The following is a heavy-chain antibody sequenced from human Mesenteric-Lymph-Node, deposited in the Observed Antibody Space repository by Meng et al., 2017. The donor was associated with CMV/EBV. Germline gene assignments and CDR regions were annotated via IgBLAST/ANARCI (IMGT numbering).Heavy chain of an antibody. CDR3: TRGDWYSSSWSGFDY. V-gene: IGHV4-30-4*02. Sequence: SETLSLTCTVSGGSISSGDYYWSWIRQPPGKGLEWIGYIYYSGSTYYNPSLKSRVTISVDTSKKQFSLKLSSVTAADTAMYYCTRGDWYSSSWSGFDYWGQGALVTVSS. J-gene: IGHJ4*02. D-gene: IGHD6-13*01. CDR1: GGSISSGDYY. CDR2: IYYSGST.